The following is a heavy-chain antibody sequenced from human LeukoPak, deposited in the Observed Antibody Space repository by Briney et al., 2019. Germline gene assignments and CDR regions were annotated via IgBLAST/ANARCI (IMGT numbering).Heavy chain of an antibody. Sequence: ASVKVSCKASGYTFTSYDINWVRQATGQGLEWMGWMNPNSGNTGYAQKFQGRVTMTRDMSTSTVYMELSSLRSEDTAVYYCAREFSGKNNWFDPWGQGTLVTVSS. J-gene: IGHJ5*02. D-gene: IGHD6-25*01. CDR2: MNPNSGNT. V-gene: IGHV1-8*01. CDR3: AREFSGKNNWFDP. CDR1: GYTFTSYD.